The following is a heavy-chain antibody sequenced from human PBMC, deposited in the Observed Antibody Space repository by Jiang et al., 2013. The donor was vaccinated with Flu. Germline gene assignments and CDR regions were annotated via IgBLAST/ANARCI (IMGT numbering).Heavy chain of an antibody. V-gene: IGHV4-59*01. Sequence: SSGLVKPSETLSLTCTVSGDSISGFYWSWIRQPPGKGLEWIGYIHYRGRTKYNPSLNTPVTISLDTSKNQFSLKLSSVTAADTAVYFCARGGNWNDDFDYWGQGTLVTVSS. CDR1: GDSISGFY. J-gene: IGHJ4*02. CDR2: IHYRGRT. D-gene: IGHD1-1*01. CDR3: ARGGNWNDDFDY.